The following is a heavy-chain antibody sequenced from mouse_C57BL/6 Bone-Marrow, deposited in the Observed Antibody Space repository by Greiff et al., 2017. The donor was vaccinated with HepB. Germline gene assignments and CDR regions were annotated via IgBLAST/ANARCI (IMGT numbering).Heavy chain of an antibody. J-gene: IGHJ4*01. V-gene: IGHV2-6*01. CDR1: GFSLTSYG. D-gene: IGHD2-1*01. CDR3: ASWIYYGNLRRAMDY. CDR2: IWGVGST. Sequence: VKVVESGPGLVAPSQSLSITCTVSGFSLTSYGVDWVRQSPGKGLEWLGVIWGVGSTNYNSALKSRLSISKDNSKSQVFLKMNSLQTDDTAMDYCASWIYYGNLRRAMDYWGQGTAVTVSS.